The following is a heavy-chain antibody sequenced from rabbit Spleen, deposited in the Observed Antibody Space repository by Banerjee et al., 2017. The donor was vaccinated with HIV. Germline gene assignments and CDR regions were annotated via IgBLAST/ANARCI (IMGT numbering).Heavy chain of an antibody. D-gene: IGHD1-1*01. J-gene: IGHJ4*01. CDR3: ARDLAAWNSGSYAFNL. Sequence: EESGGDLVQPGGSLALSCKASGFDFSSDAMCGVRQAPGKGPEWIACIYNGDGTTYYATWVHGRFTISKASSTTVTLQMTSLTAADTATYFCARDLAAWNSGSYAFNLWGPGTLVTVS. CDR1: GFDFSSDA. CDR2: IYNGDGTT. V-gene: IGHV1S47*01.